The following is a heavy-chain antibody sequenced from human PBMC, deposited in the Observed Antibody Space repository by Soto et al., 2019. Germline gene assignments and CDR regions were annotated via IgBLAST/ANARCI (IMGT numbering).Heavy chain of an antibody. CDR3: ARSPSSKTVRYFDD. Sequence: GGSLRLSYAASGFTFSSYMMTWVRQAPGKGLEWVSSISGSGATTYYADSVKGRFTISRDNSKSTLYLQVNDLGVEDTAVYYCARSPSSKTVRYFDDWGQGTLVTVSS. CDR2: ISGSGATT. CDR1: GFTFSSYM. J-gene: IGHJ4*02. V-gene: IGHV3-23*01. D-gene: IGHD6-6*01.